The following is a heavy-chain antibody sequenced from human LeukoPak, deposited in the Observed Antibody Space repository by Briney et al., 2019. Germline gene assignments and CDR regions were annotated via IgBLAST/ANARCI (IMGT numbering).Heavy chain of an antibody. Sequence: GGSLRLSCAASGFIFDDYTLHWVRQAPGRGLEWVSLITRDGVSTIYADSVKGRFTISRDKSKNSLYLQMNSLRPGDTAFYYCATEREKYFDYWGQGTLVTVSS. CDR3: ATEREKYFDY. V-gene: IGHV3-43*01. CDR2: ITRDGVST. J-gene: IGHJ4*02. CDR1: GFIFDDYT.